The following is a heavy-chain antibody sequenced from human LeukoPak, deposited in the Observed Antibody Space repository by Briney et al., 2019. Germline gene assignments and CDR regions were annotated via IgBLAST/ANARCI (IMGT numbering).Heavy chain of an antibody. J-gene: IGHJ4*02. CDR1: GFTFSNYA. CDR3: AKDSITYYYGSGSYYFDY. Sequence: AGGSLRLSCADSGFTFSNYAMSWVRQAPGKGLEWVSGISWNSGSIGYADSVKGRFTISRDNSKNTLYLQMNSLRAEDTAVYYCAKDSITYYYGSGSYYFDYWGQGTLVTVSS. CDR2: ISWNSGSI. V-gene: IGHV3-23*01. D-gene: IGHD3-10*01.